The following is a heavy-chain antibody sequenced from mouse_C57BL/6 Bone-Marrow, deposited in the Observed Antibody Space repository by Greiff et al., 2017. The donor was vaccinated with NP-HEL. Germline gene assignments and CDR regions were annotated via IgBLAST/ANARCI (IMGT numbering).Heavy chain of an antibody. CDR2: IYPRSGNT. Sequence: QVQLQQSGAELARPGASVKLSCTASGYTFTSYGISWVQQRPGQGLEWIGEIYPRSGNTYYNEKFKGKATLTADKSSSTAYMELRSLTSEDSAVYFCARYPYYYGSSFYAMDYWGQGTSVTVSS. D-gene: IGHD1-1*01. CDR3: ARYPYYYGSSFYAMDY. J-gene: IGHJ4*01. CDR1: GYTFTSYG. V-gene: IGHV1-81*01.